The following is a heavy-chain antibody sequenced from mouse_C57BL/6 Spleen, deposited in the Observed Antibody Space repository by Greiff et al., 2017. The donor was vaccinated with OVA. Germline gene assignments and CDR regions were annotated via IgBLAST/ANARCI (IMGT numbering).Heavy chain of an antibody. CDR1: GYTFTEYT. J-gene: IGHJ1*03. V-gene: IGHV1-62-2*01. CDR2: FYPGSGSI. CDR3: ARHEAPYCGSSYWYFDV. D-gene: IGHD1-1*01. Sequence: VQLQESGAELVKPGASVKLSCKASGYTFTEYTIHWVKQRSGQGLEWIGWFYPGSGSIKYNEKFKDKATLTADKSSSTVYMELSRLTSEDSAVYCCARHEAPYCGSSYWYFDVWGTGTTVTVSS.